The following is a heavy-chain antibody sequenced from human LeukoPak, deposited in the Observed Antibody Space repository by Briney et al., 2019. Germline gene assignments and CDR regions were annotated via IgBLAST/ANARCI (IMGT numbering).Heavy chain of an antibody. CDR2: IWYDGSNV. J-gene: IGHJ4*02. D-gene: IGHD3-22*01. CDR3: ARAKLDSSGYSFDY. CDR1: GFTFSSYG. Sequence: GGSLRLSCAASGFTFSSYGMHWVRQAPGKGLEWVAVIWYDGSNVYYADSVKGRFTIYRDNSKNTLYLQMNSLRAGDTAVYYCARAKLDSSGYSFDYWGQGTLVTVSS. V-gene: IGHV3-33*08.